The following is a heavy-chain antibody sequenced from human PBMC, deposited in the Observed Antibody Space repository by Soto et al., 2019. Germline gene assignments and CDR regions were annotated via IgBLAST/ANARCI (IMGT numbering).Heavy chain of an antibody. D-gene: IGHD1-1*01. CDR2: TNPNSGNT. V-gene: IGHV1-8*01. CDR3: ASSELAYYYYGMDV. CDR1: GYTFTMYD. J-gene: IGHJ6*02. Sequence: ASVKVSCKASGYTFTMYDINCVLQASGQGLERMGWTNPNSGNTGYAQKFQGRVTMTRNTSISTAYMELSSLRSEDTAVYYCASSELAYYYYGMDVWGQGTTVTVSS.